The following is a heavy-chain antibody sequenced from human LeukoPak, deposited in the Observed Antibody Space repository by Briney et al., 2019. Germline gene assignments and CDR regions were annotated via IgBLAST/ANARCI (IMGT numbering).Heavy chain of an antibody. CDR2: IRSRANNYAT. CDR1: GFTFSDSA. J-gene: IGHJ3*02. Sequence: GGSLRLSCAASGFTFSDSAVHWVRQASGKGLEWVGRIRSRANNYATAYVASVKGRFTVSRDDSQNTAYLQMNSLKAEDTAVYYCTRHASWLGDAFDIWGQGTMVTVSS. D-gene: IGHD6-19*01. V-gene: IGHV3-73*01. CDR3: TRHASWLGDAFDI.